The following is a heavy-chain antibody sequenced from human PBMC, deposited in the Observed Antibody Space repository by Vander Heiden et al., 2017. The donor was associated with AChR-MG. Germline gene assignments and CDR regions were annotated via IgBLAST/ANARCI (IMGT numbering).Heavy chain of an antibody. D-gene: IGHD5-18*01. V-gene: IGHV3-21*01. CDR3: ARETAMVAGSVSYYFDY. Sequence: YSMSWVRQAPGKGLEWVSSISSSSSYIYYADSVKGRFTISRDNAKNSLYLQMNSLRAEDTAVYYCARETAMVAGSVSYYFDYWGQGTLVTVSS. J-gene: IGHJ4*02. CDR2: ISSSSSYI. CDR1: YS.